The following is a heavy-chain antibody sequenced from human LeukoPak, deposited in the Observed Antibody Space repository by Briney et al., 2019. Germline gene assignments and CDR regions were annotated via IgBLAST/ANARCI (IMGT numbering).Heavy chain of an antibody. Sequence: SSETLSLTCAVSGVSIRSDDYYWGWIRQPPGKGLEWIGYIYYSGSTNYNPSLKSRVTISVDTSKNQFSLKLSSVTAADTAVYYCAREAVEGYSSSWLGWFDPWGQGTLVTVSS. CDR3: AREAVEGYSSSWLGWFDP. CDR2: IYYSGST. CDR1: GVSIRSDDYY. V-gene: IGHV4-61*08. J-gene: IGHJ5*02. D-gene: IGHD6-13*01.